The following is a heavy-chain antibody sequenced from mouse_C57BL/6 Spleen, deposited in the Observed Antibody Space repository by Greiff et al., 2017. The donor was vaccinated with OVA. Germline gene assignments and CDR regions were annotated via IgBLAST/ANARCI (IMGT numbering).Heavy chain of an antibody. Sequence: QVQLQQPGAELVKPGASVKLSCKASGYTFTSYWMQWVKQRPGQGLEWIGEIDPSDSYTNYNQKFKGKATLTVDTSSSTAYMQLSSLTSEDSAVYYCARSGGGGWYFDVWGTGTTVTVSS. D-gene: IGHD3-2*02. V-gene: IGHV1-50*01. CDR2: IDPSDSYT. CDR3: ARSGGGGWYFDV. J-gene: IGHJ1*03. CDR1: GYTFTSYW.